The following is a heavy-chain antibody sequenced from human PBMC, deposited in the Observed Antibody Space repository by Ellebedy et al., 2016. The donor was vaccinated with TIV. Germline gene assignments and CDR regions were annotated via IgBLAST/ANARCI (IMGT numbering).Heavy chain of an antibody. J-gene: IGHJ4*02. Sequence: AASVKVSCKASGYTFTSYGISWVRQAPGQGLEWMGWISTYSGNTKSAQNLQGRVTMTTDTSTSTAYMEVRSLRSDDTAVYYCARATVDYYDSSGSSPLDFWGQGTLVTVSS. V-gene: IGHV1-18*04. CDR1: GYTFTSYG. D-gene: IGHD3-22*01. CDR2: ISTYSGNT. CDR3: ARATVDYYDSSGSSPLDF.